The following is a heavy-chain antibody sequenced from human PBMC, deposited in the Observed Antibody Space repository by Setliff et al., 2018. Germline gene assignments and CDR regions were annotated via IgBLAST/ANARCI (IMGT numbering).Heavy chain of an antibody. CDR2: INSDGSRT. V-gene: IGHV3-74*01. CDR3: VNSYRGYDDYPDY. D-gene: IGHD3-16*02. Sequence: SHWMHWVRQGPGKGPVWVSRINSDGSRTDYADSVKGRFTISRDNAKNSLYLQMNSLRVEDTAVYYCVNSYRGYDDYPDYWGQGTLVTVSS. CDR1: SHW. J-gene: IGHJ4*02.